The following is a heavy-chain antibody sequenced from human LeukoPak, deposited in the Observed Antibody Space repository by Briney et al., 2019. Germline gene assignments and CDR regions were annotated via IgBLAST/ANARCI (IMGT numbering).Heavy chain of an antibody. CDR1: GGSISSSSYF. D-gene: IGHD5-24*01. Sequence: HSETLSLTCTVSGGSISSSSYFWGWIRQPPGKGLEWIGSIYYSGSTYYNPSLKSRVTISVDTSKKQFSLKLSSVTAADTAVYYCARGPWRWPYWVDYWGQGTLVTVSS. CDR3: ARGPWRWPYWVDY. V-gene: IGHV4-39*07. J-gene: IGHJ4*02. CDR2: IYYSGST.